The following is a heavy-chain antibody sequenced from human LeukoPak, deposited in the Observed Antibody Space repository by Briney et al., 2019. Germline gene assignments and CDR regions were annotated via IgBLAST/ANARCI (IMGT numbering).Heavy chain of an antibody. D-gene: IGHD4-17*01. Sequence: SVKVSCKASGYTFITYYMHWVRQAPGQGLEWMGGIIPIFGTANYAQKFQGRVTITADESTSTAYMELSSLRSEDTAVYYCARWGDTTVTTGRTFDIWGQGTMVTVSS. CDR1: GYTFITYY. CDR3: ARWGDTTVTTGRTFDI. J-gene: IGHJ3*02. V-gene: IGHV1-69*13. CDR2: IIPIFGTA.